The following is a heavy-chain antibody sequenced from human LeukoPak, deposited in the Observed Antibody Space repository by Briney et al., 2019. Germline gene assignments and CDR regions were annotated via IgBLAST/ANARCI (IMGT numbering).Heavy chain of an antibody. CDR3: ARVVHYYDSSGYDY. CDR2: IKQDGSEK. Sequence: PGGSLRLSCAASGYPFSSYWMSWVRQAPGKGLEWVANIKQDGSEKYYVDSVKGRFTISRDNAKNSLYLQMNSLRAEDTAVYYCARVVHYYDSSGYDYWGQGTLVTVSS. J-gene: IGHJ4*02. D-gene: IGHD3-22*01. V-gene: IGHV3-7*01. CDR1: GYPFSSYW.